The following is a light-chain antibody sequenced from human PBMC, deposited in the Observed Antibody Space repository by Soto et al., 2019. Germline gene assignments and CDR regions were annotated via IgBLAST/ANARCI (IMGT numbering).Light chain of an antibody. CDR3: QQYYNTSYT. CDR1: QSVLYSSINKNY. V-gene: IGKV4-1*01. Sequence: DIVMTQSPDSLAVSLGERATINCKSSQSVLYSSINKNYLAWYQQKPGQPPKLLIYWASTRESGVPDRFTGSGSGTDFTLTISSLQAEDVAVYYCQQYYNTSYTFGQGTKLEIK. J-gene: IGKJ2*01. CDR2: WAS.